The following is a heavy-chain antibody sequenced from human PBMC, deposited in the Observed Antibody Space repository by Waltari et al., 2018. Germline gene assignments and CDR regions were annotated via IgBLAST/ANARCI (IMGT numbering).Heavy chain of an antibody. Sequence: QLQLQESGPGLVKPSETLSLTCSVSGGSISISSFFWGWIRQPPGKGLEWIGSLYYTGNTYYNPSLKSRVTISADTSKNQFSLKLSSVTAADTAVYYCARHMPYYDSIYYFDYWGQGTLVTVSS. CDR1: GGSISISSFF. D-gene: IGHD3-3*01. CDR3: ARHMPYYDSIYYFDY. CDR2: LYYTGNT. V-gene: IGHV4-39*01. J-gene: IGHJ4*02.